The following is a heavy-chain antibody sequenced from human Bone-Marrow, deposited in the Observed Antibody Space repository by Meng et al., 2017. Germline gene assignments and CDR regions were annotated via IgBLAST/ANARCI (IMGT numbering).Heavy chain of an antibody. CDR2: IYPVDSTD. Sequence: GGPRRLSCKGSGSSFTSYWIGWVRQMPGKGLEWMGIIYPVDSTDKYSPSFEGQVTSSADKSTSTSYLQWDNLEASDTARYYCAKRSGRTYVATFGYYYYVDYWGQGTLVTVSS. V-gene: IGHV5-51*01. D-gene: IGHD3-22*01. J-gene: IGHJ4*02. CDR1: GSSFTSYW. CDR3: AKRSGRTYVATFGYYYYVDY.